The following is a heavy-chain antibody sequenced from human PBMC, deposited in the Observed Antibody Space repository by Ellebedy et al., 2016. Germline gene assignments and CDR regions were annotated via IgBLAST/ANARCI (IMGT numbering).Heavy chain of an antibody. Sequence: GGSLRLSCTASDFVFTNAWINWVRQAPGKGLEWVGRIRGNIDGGTTEFPAPVKGRFSISRGDSKNTLNLQMSSLKTEDTAVYYCATGLRQYFDYWGQGALVTVS. D-gene: IGHD6-6*01. CDR1: DFVFTNAW. J-gene: IGHJ4*02. CDR2: IRGNIDGGTT. V-gene: IGHV3-15*07. CDR3: ATGLRQYFDY.